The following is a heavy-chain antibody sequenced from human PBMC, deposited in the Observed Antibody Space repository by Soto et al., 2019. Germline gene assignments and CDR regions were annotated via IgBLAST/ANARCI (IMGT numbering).Heavy chain of an antibody. Sequence: GASVKVSCKASGYTFTGYYVHWVRQAPGQGLEWMGWINPNSGDTYLAQRFQGRVTMNRDTSIGTAYMELRGLTSDDTAEYYCAKGGAIGGTWHRVYLYNAMDVWGQGTTVTVSS. J-gene: IGHJ6*02. V-gene: IGHV1-2*02. CDR2: INPNSGDT. CDR3: AKGGAIGGTWHRVYLYNAMDV. CDR1: GYTFTGYY. D-gene: IGHD1-26*01.